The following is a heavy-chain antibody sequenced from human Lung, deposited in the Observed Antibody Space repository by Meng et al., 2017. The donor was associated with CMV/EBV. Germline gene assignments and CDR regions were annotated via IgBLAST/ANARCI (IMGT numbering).Heavy chain of an antibody. D-gene: IGHD3-16*01. V-gene: IGHV3-30-3*01. CDR2: TSYDGTDK. J-gene: IGHJ4*02. CDR3: ARQDGLKMGGPFFDY. Sequence: GESLKISCAASGFTFSNYAMHWVRQAPGRGLEWVAVTSYDGTDKYYADSVKGRFTISRDNSKNTLILEMNRLKIEDTAVFYCARQDGLKMGGPFFDYWGQGAXVNVAS. CDR1: GFTFSNYA.